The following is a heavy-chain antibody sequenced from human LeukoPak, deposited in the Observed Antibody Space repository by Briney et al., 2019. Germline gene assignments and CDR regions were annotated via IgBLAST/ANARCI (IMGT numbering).Heavy chain of an antibody. D-gene: IGHD2-8*01. CDR2: INHSGST. V-gene: IGHV4-34*01. Sequence: AETLSLTCAVYGGSFSGDYWSWIRQPPGKGLEWIGEINHSGSTIYNPSLKSRVTISVDTSKNQFSLKLSSVTAADTAVYYCARGRLGTKLKKYYFDYWGQGTLVTVSS. CDR1: GGSFSGDY. J-gene: IGHJ4*02. CDR3: ARGRLGTKLKKYYFDY.